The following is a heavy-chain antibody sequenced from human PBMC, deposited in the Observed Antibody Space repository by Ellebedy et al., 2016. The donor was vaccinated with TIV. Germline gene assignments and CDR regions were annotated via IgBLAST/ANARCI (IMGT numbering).Heavy chain of an antibody. D-gene: IGHD5-18*01. J-gene: IGHJ5*02. Sequence: SXAVSGGSISSSNWWSWVRQPPGKGLEWIGEIYHSGSTNYNPSLKSRVTISVDKSKNQFSLKLSSVTAADTAVYYCARVGTAMFMNWFDPWGQGTLVTVSS. CDR1: GGSISSSNW. V-gene: IGHV4-4*02. CDR3: ARVGTAMFMNWFDP. CDR2: IYHSGST.